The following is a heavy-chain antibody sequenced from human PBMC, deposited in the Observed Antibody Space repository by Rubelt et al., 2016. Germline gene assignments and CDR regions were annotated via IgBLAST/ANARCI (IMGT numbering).Heavy chain of an antibody. J-gene: IGHJ4*02. CDR3: ARDGDSTGDY. V-gene: IGHV1-2*02. D-gene: IGHD6-19*01. CDR2: INCNTGDT. Sequence: QVQLVQSGAEVKKPGASVKVSCKTSGYTFTGYYIHWVRQAPGQGLQRMGWINCNTGDTDYARKFQGRVTMTRGTFISTAYIELSNLRSDDTAVYYCARDGDSTGDYWGQGTLVIVSS. CDR1: GYTFTGYY.